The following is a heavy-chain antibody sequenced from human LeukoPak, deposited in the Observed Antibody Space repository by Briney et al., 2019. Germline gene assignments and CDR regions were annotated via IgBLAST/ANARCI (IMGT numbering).Heavy chain of an antibody. J-gene: IGHJ4*02. CDR3: ARDHRIGGS. V-gene: IGHV3-53*01. CDR2: IYRDGST. D-gene: IGHD3-16*01. Sequence: GGSLRFSCAASGFTVSSNSMTWVRQAPGKGLEWVSVIYRDGSTFYADFVEGRFTISRDNSKNTLYLQMNSLRVDDTAVYFCARDHRIGGSWGQGTLVTVSS. CDR1: GFTVSSNS.